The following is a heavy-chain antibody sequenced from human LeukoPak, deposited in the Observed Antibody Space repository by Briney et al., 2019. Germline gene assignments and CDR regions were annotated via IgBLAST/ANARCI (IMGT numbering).Heavy chain of an antibody. D-gene: IGHD4-17*01. J-gene: IGHJ4*02. V-gene: IGHV3-21*01. Sequence: GGSLRLSCAASGFTLSTYSMNWVRQAPGMGLEWVSSISSSSYIYYADSVKGRFTISRDNAKNSLYLQMNSLRAEDTAVYYCARDLYGDYSFDYWGQGALVTVSS. CDR2: ISSSSYI. CDR3: ARDLYGDYSFDY. CDR1: GFTLSTYS.